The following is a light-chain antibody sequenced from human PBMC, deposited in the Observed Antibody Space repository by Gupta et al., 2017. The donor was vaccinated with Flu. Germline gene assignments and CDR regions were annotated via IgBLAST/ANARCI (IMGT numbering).Light chain of an antibody. V-gene: IGLV3-19*01. CDR1: SLINYY. CDR2: DKN. J-gene: IGLJ2*01. CDR3: NCRDTTGDHHEV. Sequence: SSELTQVPAVSVSLRQTVRITCRGDSLINYYASWYQQKPGQAPVLVVYDKNTRPSGIPDRFSGSNSGNTASLTITGAQAEDEADYYCNCRDTTGDHHEVFGGGTKL.